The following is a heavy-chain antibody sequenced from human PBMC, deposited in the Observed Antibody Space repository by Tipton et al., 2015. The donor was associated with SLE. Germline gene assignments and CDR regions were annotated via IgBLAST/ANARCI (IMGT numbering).Heavy chain of an antibody. V-gene: IGHV1-46*01. J-gene: IGHJ6*03. CDR1: GYTFTSYY. D-gene: IGHD3-16*01. CDR2: INPSGGST. Sequence: QSGPEVKKPGASVKVSCRASGYTFTSYYMHWVRQAPGQGLEWMGIINPSGGSTSYAQKFQGRVTMTRDTSTSTVYMELSSLRSEDTAVYYCAREREGGYMDVWGKGTTVTVSS. CDR3: AREREGGYMDV.